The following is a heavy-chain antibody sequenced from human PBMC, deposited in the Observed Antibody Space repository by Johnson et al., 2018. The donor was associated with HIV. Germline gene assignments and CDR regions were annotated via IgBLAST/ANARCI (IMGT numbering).Heavy chain of an antibody. V-gene: IGHV3-66*02. Sequence: EVQVVESGGGVVQPGRSLRLSCAASGFTFSSYAMSWVRQAPGKGLEWVSVLYADGRTYYADSVKGRFTVSSDYSENTLYLQMNSLTAEDTAVYYCATKGSKWELIVEGFAVWGQGTMVTVSS. CDR1: GFTFSSYA. CDR3: ATKGSKWELIVEGFAV. CDR2: LYADGRT. D-gene: IGHD1-26*01. J-gene: IGHJ3*01.